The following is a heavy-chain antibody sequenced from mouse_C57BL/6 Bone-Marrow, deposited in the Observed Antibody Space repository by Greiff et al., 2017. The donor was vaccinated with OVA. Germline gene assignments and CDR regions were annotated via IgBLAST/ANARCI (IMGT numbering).Heavy chain of an antibody. D-gene: IGHD1-1*01. J-gene: IGHJ3*01. CDR2: ISSGSSTI. Sequence: EVKLVESGGGLVKPGGSLKLSCAASGFTFSDYGMHWVRQAPAKGLEWVAYISSGSSTIYYADTVKGRFTISRDNAKNTLFLQMTSLRSEDTAMYYCARTPGSSYEFAYWGQGTLVTVSA. CDR1: GFTFSDYG. V-gene: IGHV5-17*01. CDR3: ARTPGSSYEFAY.